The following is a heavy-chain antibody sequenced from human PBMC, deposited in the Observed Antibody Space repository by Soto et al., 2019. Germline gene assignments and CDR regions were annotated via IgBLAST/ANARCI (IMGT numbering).Heavy chain of an antibody. J-gene: IGHJ6*02. CDR3: ARVLDSSFNYYYGMDV. CDR1: GGSISSGDYY. CDR2: IYYSGST. V-gene: IGHV4-30-4*01. Sequence: SETLSLTXTVSGGSISSGDYYWSWIRQPPGKGLEWIGYIYYSGSTYYNPSLKSRVTISVDTSKNQFSLKLSSVTAADTAVYYCARVLDSSFNYYYGMDVWGQGTTVTVSS. D-gene: IGHD6-6*01.